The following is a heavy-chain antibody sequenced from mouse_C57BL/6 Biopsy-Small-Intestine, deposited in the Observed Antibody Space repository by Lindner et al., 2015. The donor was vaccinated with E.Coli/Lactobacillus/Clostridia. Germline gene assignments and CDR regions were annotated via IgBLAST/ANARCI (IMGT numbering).Heavy chain of an antibody. V-gene: IGHV1-81*01. Sequence: VQLQESGAELARPGASVKLSCKASGYTFTSYGISWVKQRPGQGLEWIGEIYPRSGNTYYNEKFKGKATLTADKSSSTAYMELRSLTSEDSAVYFCARRPFDYWGQGTTLTVSS. CDR2: IYPRSGNT. CDR3: ARRPFDY. CDR1: GYTFTSYG. J-gene: IGHJ2*01.